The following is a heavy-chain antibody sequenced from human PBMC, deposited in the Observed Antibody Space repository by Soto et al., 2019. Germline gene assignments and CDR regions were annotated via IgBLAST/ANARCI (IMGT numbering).Heavy chain of an antibody. CDR2: IYYSGST. CDR3: ARGGRVDYYDSSEYYFDY. D-gene: IGHD3-22*01. CDR1: GGSISSGDYY. J-gene: IGHJ4*02. Sequence: SETLSLTCAVSGGSISSGDYYWSWIRQPPGKGLEWIGYIYYSGSTYYNPSLKSRVTISVDTSKNQFSLKLSSVTAADTAVYYCARGGRVDYYDSSEYYFDYWGQGTLVTVSS. V-gene: IGHV4-30-4*01.